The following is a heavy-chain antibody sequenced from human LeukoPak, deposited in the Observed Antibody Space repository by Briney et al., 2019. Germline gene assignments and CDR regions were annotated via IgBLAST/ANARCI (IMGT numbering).Heavy chain of an antibody. J-gene: IGHJ4*02. CDR3: ASLSLGYCSSTSCYGGWYFDY. CDR1: GGSISSSSYY. CDR2: IYYSGST. Sequence: SETLSLTCTVSGGSISSSSYYWGWIRQPPGKGLEWIGSIYYSGSTYYNPSLKSRVTISVDTSKNQFSLKLSSVTSADTAVYYCASLSLGYCSSTSCYGGWYFDYWGQGTLVTVSS. V-gene: IGHV4-39*01. D-gene: IGHD2-2*01.